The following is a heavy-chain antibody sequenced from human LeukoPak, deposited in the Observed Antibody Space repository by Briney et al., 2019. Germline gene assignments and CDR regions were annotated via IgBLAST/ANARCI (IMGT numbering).Heavy chain of an antibody. CDR2: INPNSGGT. J-gene: IGHJ4*02. D-gene: IGHD2-15*01. V-gene: IGHV1-2*04. CDR1: GYTFTGYY. CDR3: ASSRNCSGGSCPFDY. Sequence: ASVKVSCKASGYTFTGYYMHWVRQAPGQGLEWMGWINPNSGGTNYAQKFQGWVTMTRDTSISTAYMELSRLRSDDTAVYYCASSRNCSGGSCPFDYWGQGTLVTVSS.